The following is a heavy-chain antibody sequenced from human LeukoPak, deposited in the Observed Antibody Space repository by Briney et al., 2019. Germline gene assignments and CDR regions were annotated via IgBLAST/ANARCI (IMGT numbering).Heavy chain of an antibody. J-gene: IGHJ4*02. Sequence: SVKVSCKASGGTFSSYAISWVRQAPGQGLEWMGRIIPIFGTANYAQKFQGRVTITTDESTSTAYMELSSLRSEDTAVYYCARGIVLRNYYYDSSGQTSLDYWGQGTLVTVSS. V-gene: IGHV1-69*05. CDR1: GGTFSSYA. CDR2: IIPIFGTA. CDR3: ARGIVLRNYYYDSSGQTSLDY. D-gene: IGHD3-22*01.